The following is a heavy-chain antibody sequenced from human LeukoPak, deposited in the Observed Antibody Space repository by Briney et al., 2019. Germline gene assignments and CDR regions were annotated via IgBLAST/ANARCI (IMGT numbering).Heavy chain of an antibody. J-gene: IGHJ4*02. Sequence: PSETLSLTCTVSGGPISGYYWSWIRQPPGKGPEWIGYIYYSGSTNYNPSLKSRVTISVDTSKNQFSLKLSSVTAADTAVYYCARGREWEPKVFDYWGQGTLVTVSS. CDR2: IYYSGST. CDR3: ARGREWEPKVFDY. V-gene: IGHV4-59*01. CDR1: GGPISGYY. D-gene: IGHD1-26*01.